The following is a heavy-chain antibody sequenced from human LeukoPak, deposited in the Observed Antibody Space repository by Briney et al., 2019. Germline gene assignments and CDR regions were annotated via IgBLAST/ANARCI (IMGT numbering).Heavy chain of an antibody. J-gene: IGHJ3*02. Sequence: PGGSLRLSCAASGFTFSNAWMSWVRQAPGKGREWVGRIKSKTDGGTTDYAAPVKGRFTISRDDSKNTLYLQMNSLKTEDTAVYYCSLLDRRAVAGTKLPFDAFDIWGQGTMVTVSS. V-gene: IGHV3-15*01. CDR3: SLLDRRAVAGTKLPFDAFDI. CDR1: GFTFSNAW. D-gene: IGHD6-19*01. CDR2: IKSKTDGGTT.